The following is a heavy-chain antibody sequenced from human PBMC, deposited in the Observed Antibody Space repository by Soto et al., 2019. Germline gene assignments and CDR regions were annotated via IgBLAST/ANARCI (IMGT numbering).Heavy chain of an antibody. J-gene: IGHJ4*02. CDR3: ARRPGASFDY. D-gene: IGHD3-10*01. CDR1: GGSISSSSYY. V-gene: IGHV4-39*07. Sequence: SETLSLTCTVSGGSISSSSYYWGWIRQPPGKGLEWIGSIYYSGSTYYNPSLKSRVTISVDTSKNQFSLKLSSVTAADTAVYYCARRPGASFDYWGQGTLVTVSS. CDR2: IYYSGST.